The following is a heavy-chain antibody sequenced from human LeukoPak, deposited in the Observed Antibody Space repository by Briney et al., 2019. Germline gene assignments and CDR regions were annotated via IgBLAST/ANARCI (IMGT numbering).Heavy chain of an antibody. Sequence: GGSLSLSCAASVFPLCRHSMIWVPQAPGKGLEWVSSISSSSSYIYYADSVKGRFNLSREHDKNSLYLQMNSLRADDKSVYYCATYGSGSYYTINYWGQGTMVTVSS. CDR1: VFPLCRHS. CDR2: ISSSSSYI. CDR3: ATYGSGSYYTINY. J-gene: IGHJ4*02. V-gene: IGHV3-21*01. D-gene: IGHD3-10*01.